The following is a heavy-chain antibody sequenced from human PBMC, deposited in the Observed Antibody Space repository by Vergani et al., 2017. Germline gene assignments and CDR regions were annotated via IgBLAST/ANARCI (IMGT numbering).Heavy chain of an antibody. Sequence: QVQLVQSGAEVKKPGSSVKVSCKASGGTFSSYAISWVRQAPGQGLEWVGGIIPIFGTANYAQKFKGRVTITADESTSTAYVELSSLRAEDKAVYYCAGPDYGGKGGYDYWGQGTLVTVSS. D-gene: IGHD4-23*01. V-gene: IGHV1-69*01. CDR1: GGTFSSYA. J-gene: IGHJ4*02. CDR3: AGPDYGGKGGYDY. CDR2: IIPIFGTA.